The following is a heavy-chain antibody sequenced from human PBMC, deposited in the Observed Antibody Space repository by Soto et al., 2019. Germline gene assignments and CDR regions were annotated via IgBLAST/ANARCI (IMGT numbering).Heavy chain of an antibody. CDR3: ARDRVSGAYYHDAFDM. D-gene: IGHD3-10*01. V-gene: IGHV3-30-3*01. J-gene: IGHJ3*02. CDR2: ISYDGSNK. Sequence: GGSLRLSCAASGFTFSSYAMHWVRQAPGKGLEWVAVISYDGSNKYYADSVKGRFTISRDNSKNTLYLQMNSLRAEDTAVYYCARDRVSGAYYHDAFDMWGQGTMVTVSS. CDR1: GFTFSSYA.